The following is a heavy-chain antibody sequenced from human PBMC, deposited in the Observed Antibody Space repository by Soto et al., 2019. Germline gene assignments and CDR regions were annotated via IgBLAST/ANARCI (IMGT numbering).Heavy chain of an antibody. Sequence: EVQLVESGAGLVQPGGSLRLYCVASGFTFSTDSMNWVRQAPGKGLEWVAHISTSGATRYYADSVKGRFTISRDNAKTSLYLQMDSLRNEDTAVCYCARFLGSGFDYWGQGTLVTVSS. J-gene: IGHJ4*02. CDR3: ARFLGSGFDY. CDR1: GFTFSTDS. V-gene: IGHV3-48*02. D-gene: IGHD6-19*01. CDR2: ISTSGATR.